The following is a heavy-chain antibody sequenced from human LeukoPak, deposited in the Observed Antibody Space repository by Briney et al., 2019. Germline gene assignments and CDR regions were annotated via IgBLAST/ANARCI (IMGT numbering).Heavy chain of an antibody. CDR3: ARDGSTIFSD. CDR2: IIPILDIA. CDR1: GGTFSSYA. Sequence: SVKVSCKASGGTFSSYAISWVRQAPGQGLEWMGRIIPILDIANYAQKLQGRVTITADKSTSTAYMELSSLRSEDTAVYYCARDGSTIFSDWGQGTMVTVSS. V-gene: IGHV1-69*04. J-gene: IGHJ3*01. D-gene: IGHD3-9*01.